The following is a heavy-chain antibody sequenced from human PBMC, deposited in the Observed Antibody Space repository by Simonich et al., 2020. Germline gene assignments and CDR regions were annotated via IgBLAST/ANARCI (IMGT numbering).Heavy chain of an antibody. Sequence: EVQLVESGGGLVQPGGSLRLSCAASGFTFSSYWMHWVRQAPGKGLVWVSRINSDGSSTSHADSVKGRFTISRDNAKNSLYLQMNSLRAEDTAVYYCARDYSNYDAFDIWGQGTMVTVSS. V-gene: IGHV3-74*01. CDR2: INSDGSST. D-gene: IGHD4-4*01. J-gene: IGHJ3*02. CDR1: GFTFSSYW. CDR3: ARDYSNYDAFDI.